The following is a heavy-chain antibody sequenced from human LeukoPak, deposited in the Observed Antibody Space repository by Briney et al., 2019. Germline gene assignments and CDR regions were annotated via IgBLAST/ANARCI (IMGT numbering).Heavy chain of an antibody. CDR2: INTGNGNT. CDR1: GYTFTHYA. V-gene: IGHV1-3*04. CDR3: ATRSASSYGGVFDF. D-gene: IGHD3-16*01. J-gene: IGHJ4*02. Sequence: ASVKVSCKASGYTFTHYAMHWVRQAPGQGLDWMGWINTGNGNTKYSQKFQGRVTLTRDTSAKIDYMEVTSLRSEDTAVYYCATRSASSYGGVFDFWGQGSLVIVS.